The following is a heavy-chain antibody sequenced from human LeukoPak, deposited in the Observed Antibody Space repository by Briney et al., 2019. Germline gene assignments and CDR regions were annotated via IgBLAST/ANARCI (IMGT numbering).Heavy chain of an antibody. D-gene: IGHD3-22*01. J-gene: IGHJ4*02. V-gene: IGHV3-48*03. CDR2: ISSSGSTT. Sequence: PGGSLRLSCAASGFTFSSYEMTWVRQAPGKGLEWVSYISSSGSTTHYADSVKGRFTFSRDNSKNTLYLQMNSLRAEDTAVYYCALGSYYDSSGYLFDYWGQGTLVTVSS. CDR1: GFTFSSYE. CDR3: ALGSYYDSSGYLFDY.